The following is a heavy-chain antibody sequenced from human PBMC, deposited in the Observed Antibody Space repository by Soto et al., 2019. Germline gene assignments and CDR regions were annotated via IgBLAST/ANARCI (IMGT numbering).Heavy chain of an antibody. CDR1: GYTFTSYV. J-gene: IGHJ6*02. V-gene: IGHV1-18*01. D-gene: IGHD6-13*01. CDR3: ASYREQLVLYGMDV. Sequence: QVQLVQSGAEVKKPGASVKVSCKASGYTFTSYVISWVRQAPGQGLEWMGWISAYNGNTNYAQKLQGRVTMTTDTSTSPAYWERRSLRSEDTAVYYCASYREQLVLYGMDVWGQGTTVTVSS. CDR2: ISAYNGNT.